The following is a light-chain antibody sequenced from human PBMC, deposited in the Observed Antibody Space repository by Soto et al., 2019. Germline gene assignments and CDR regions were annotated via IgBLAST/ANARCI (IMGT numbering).Light chain of an antibody. CDR1: QGISSY. CDR2: AAS. Sequence: IQLTQSPXXLSAXXGDRVXXTXRASQGISSYLAWYQQKPGKAPKLLIYAASTLQSGVPSRFSGSGSGTDFTLTISSLQPEDFATYYCQQLNSYPITFGQGTRLE. J-gene: IGKJ5*01. CDR3: QQLNSYPIT. V-gene: IGKV1-9*01.